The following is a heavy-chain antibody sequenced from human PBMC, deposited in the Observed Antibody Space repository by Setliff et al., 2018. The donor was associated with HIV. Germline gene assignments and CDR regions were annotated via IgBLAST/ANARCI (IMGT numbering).Heavy chain of an antibody. Sequence: SETLSLTCAVFGGSFSTYYWSWVRQPPGKGLEFIAEIDHEGTTNYNPSLKSRATISVDTSKNHLSLKLTSMTAADTGVYFCTLTHVGAQTHVGIPTIDNFWGQGTLVTVS. V-gene: IGHV4-34*01. CDR2: IDHEGTT. J-gene: IGHJ4*02. CDR3: TLTHVGAQTHVGIPTIDNF. D-gene: IGHD3-16*02. CDR1: GGSFSTYY.